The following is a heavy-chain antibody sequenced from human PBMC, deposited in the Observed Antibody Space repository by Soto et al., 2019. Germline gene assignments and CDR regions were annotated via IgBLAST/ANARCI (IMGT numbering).Heavy chain of an antibody. CDR2: IIPIFGTA. J-gene: IGHJ4*02. D-gene: IGHD2-8*01. CDR1: GGTFSSYA. CDR3: ARVSNSRVWAD. Sequence: QVQLVQSGAEVKKPGSSVKVSCKASGGTFSSYAISWVRQAPGQGLEWMGGIIPIFGTANYAQRFQGRVTIPAEDATSPAYMELSRLRAVERGGYYGARVSNSRVWADWGQGTLV. V-gene: IGHV1-69*01.